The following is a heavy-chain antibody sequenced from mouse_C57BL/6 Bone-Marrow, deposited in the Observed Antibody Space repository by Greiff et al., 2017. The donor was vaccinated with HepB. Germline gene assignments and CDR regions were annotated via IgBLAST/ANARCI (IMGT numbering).Heavy chain of an antibody. D-gene: IGHD1-1*01. CDR2: ISDGGSYT. CDR1: GFTFSSYA. V-gene: IGHV5-4*03. Sequence: EVKLVESGGGLVKPGGSLKLSCAASGFTFSSYAMSWVRQTPEKRLEWVATISDGGSYTYYPDNVKGRFTISRDNAKNNLYLQRSHLKSEDTAMYYCARGYYGSSFAYWGQGTLVTVSA. CDR3: ARGYYGSSFAY. J-gene: IGHJ3*01.